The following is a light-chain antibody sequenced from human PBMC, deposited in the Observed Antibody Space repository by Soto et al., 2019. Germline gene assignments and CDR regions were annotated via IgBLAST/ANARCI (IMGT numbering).Light chain of an antibody. Sequence: QSVLTQPASVSGSPGQSITISCTGTSSDVGDYNYVSWYQQHPGKAPKLMIYDANNRPSGVSNRFTGSKSGNTASLTISGLLDEDEADYYCSSYTSSSTPRVVFGGGTKLTVL. J-gene: IGLJ2*01. CDR2: DAN. CDR3: SSYTSSSTPRVV. V-gene: IGLV2-14*01. CDR1: SSDVGDYNY.